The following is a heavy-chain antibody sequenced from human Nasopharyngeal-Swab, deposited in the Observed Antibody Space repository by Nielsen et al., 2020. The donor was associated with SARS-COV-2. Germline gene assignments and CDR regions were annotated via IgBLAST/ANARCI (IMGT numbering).Heavy chain of an antibody. CDR3: ARVIVGADYFDY. V-gene: IGHV4-4*02. J-gene: IGHJ4*02. D-gene: IGHD1-26*01. CDR2: IYHSGST. Sequence: SCAVSGGSISSSNWWSWVRQPPGKGLEWIGEIYHSGSTNYNPSPKSRVTISVDTSKNQFSLKLSSVTAADTAVYYCARVIVGADYFDYWGQGTLVTVSS. CDR1: GGSISSSNW.